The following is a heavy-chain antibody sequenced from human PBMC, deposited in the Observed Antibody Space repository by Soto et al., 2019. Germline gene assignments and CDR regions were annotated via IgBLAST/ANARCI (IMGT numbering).Heavy chain of an antibody. CDR3: ARHDIVVVPAAMRHLFDY. Sequence: QLQLQESGPGLVKPSETLSLTCTVSGGSISSSSYYWGWIRQPPGKGLEWIGSIYYSGSTYYNPSLKSRVTISVDTSKNQFSLKLSSVTAADTAVYYCARHDIVVVPAAMRHLFDYWGQGTLVTVSS. CDR1: GGSISSSSYY. V-gene: IGHV4-39*01. CDR2: IYYSGST. J-gene: IGHJ4*02. D-gene: IGHD2-2*01.